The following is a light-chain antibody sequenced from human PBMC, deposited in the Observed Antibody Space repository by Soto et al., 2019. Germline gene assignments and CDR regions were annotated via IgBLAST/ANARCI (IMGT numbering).Light chain of an antibody. CDR2: KVS. Sequence: DIQMTQFPSTLSASVGDRVTITCRASQSISNRLAWFQQKSGEAPKILIHKVSSLESGVPSRFSGSGSGTEFTLTISSLQHDDFATKYCQQDNTYSWKFGQGTKVEIK. CDR1: QSISNR. J-gene: IGKJ1*01. V-gene: IGKV1-5*03. CDR3: QQDNTYSWK.